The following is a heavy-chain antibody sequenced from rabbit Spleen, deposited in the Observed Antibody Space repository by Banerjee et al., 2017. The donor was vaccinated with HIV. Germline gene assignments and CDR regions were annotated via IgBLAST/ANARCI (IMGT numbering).Heavy chain of an antibody. D-gene: IGHD8-1*01. CDR3: ARDTGTSFSTYGMDL. Sequence: QEQLEESGGGLVQPEGSLTLTCKASGFSFTDKDVMCWVRQAPGKGLEWIGCINTITGKAVYATWAKGRFTISRASSTTVTLQMTSLTAADTATYFCARDTGTSFSTYGMDLWGPGTLVTVS. V-gene: IGHV1S45*01. CDR1: GFSFTDKDV. CDR2: INTITGKA. J-gene: IGHJ6*01.